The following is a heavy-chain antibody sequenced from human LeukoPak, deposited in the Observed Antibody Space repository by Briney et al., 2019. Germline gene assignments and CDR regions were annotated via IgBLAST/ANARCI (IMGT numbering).Heavy chain of an antibody. J-gene: IGHJ4*02. D-gene: IGHD4-17*01. Sequence: ASVKVSCKASGYTLTSCGISWVRQAPGQGLEWMGWISGNSGNTNYAQKLQGRVTMTTDTSTSTAYMELRSLRSDDTAVYYCVTYGDYGIWGQGTLVTVSS. V-gene: IGHV1-18*01. CDR3: VTYGDYGI. CDR1: GYTLTSCG. CDR2: ISGNSGNT.